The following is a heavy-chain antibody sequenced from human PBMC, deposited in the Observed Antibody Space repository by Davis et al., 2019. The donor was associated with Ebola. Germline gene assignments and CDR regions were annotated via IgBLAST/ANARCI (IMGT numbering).Heavy chain of an antibody. J-gene: IGHJ4*02. CDR1: GYSFTSYW. Sequence: KVSCKGSGYSFTSYWIGWVRQMPGKGLEWMGIIYPGDSDTRYSPSFQGQVTISADKPISTAYLQWSSLKASDTAMYYCARRGGYCSGGSCYATWFDYWGQGTLVTVSS. CDR2: IYPGDSDT. CDR3: ARRGGYCSGGSCYATWFDY. D-gene: IGHD2-15*01. V-gene: IGHV5-51*04.